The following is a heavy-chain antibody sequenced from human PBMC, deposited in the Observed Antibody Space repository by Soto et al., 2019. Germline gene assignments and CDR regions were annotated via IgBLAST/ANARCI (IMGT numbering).Heavy chain of an antibody. V-gene: IGHV3-43*01. CDR2: ISWDGGTT. Sequence: GGSMKLSSAASGFSFDDYNMPGVRKAPGKGLEWVSLISWDGGTTYYADSVKGRFTVSRDNSENSLYLQMNSLRFEDTGLYYCAKQFSSGWSHLDYWGLGTLVTVSS. J-gene: IGHJ4*02. D-gene: IGHD6-19*01. CDR3: AKQFSSGWSHLDY. CDR1: GFSFDDYN.